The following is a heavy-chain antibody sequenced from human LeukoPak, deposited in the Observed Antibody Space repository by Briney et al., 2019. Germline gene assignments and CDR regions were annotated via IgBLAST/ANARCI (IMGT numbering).Heavy chain of an antibody. V-gene: IGHV3-21*01. CDR2: ISSSSTYI. Sequence: GGSLRLSCAASGFTFSSYSMNRVRQAPGKGLEWVSSISSSSTYIYYAVSVKGRFTISRDNAENSLCLQMNSLRAEDTAVYYCVRGIRGAYHYFEYWGQGTLVTVSS. J-gene: IGHJ4*02. D-gene: IGHD3-10*01. CDR3: VRGIRGAYHYFEY. CDR1: GFTFSSYS.